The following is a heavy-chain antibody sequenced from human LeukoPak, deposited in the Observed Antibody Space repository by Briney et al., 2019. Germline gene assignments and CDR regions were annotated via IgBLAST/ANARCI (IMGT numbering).Heavy chain of an antibody. CDR2: IFYSGST. D-gene: IGHD5-18*01. V-gene: IGHV4-39*07. Sequence: SETLSLTCTVSGGSISTSNYYWGWIRQPPGKGLEWIGNIFYSGSTYYSPSVKSRVTISLDTSRNQFSLKLSSVTAADTAVYYCARTEESGYSYRYFGYYYYMDVWGKGTTVTVSS. J-gene: IGHJ6*03. CDR3: ARTEESGYSYRYFGYYYYMDV. CDR1: GGSISTSNYY.